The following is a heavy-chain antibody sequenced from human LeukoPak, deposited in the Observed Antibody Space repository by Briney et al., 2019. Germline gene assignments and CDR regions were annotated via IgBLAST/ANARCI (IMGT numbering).Heavy chain of an antibody. J-gene: IGHJ4*02. CDR2: ISSSSSYI. Sequence: PGGSLRLSCAASGFTLSSYSMNWLRQAPGKGLEWVSSISSSSSYIYYADSVKGRFTISRDNAKNSLYLQMNSLRAEDTAEYYCARIHCSSATCGCDYWGQGTLVTVSS. D-gene: IGHD2-2*01. V-gene: IGHV3-21*01. CDR1: GFTLSSYS. CDR3: ARIHCSSATCGCDY.